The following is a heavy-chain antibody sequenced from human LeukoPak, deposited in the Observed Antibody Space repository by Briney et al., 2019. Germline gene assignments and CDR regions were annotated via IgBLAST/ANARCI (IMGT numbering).Heavy chain of an antibody. D-gene: IGHD4-11*01. Sequence: GVCLRLSCAASGFTFSSYAMHWVRQAPGKGLEWVAVISYDGSNKYYADSVKGRFTISRDNSKNTLYLQMNSLRAEDTAVYYCARDRAVTINWFDYWGQGTLVTVSS. CDR2: ISYDGSNK. CDR3: ARDRAVTINWFDY. V-gene: IGHV3-30-3*01. J-gene: IGHJ4*02. CDR1: GFTFSSYA.